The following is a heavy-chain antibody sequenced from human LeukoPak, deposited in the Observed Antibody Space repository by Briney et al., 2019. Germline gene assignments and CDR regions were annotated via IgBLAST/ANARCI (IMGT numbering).Heavy chain of an antibody. V-gene: IGHV3-7*03. CDR3: SRDNPFGAY. CDR2: IKQDGSEK. Sequence: GGSLRLSCAGSGFTFGSYWMTWVRQAPGKGLEWVANIKQDGSEKHYVDSVKGRFTISRDDAKKSLYLQMNSLGAEDTAVYYCSRDNPFGAYWGQGTLVTVSS. J-gene: IGHJ4*02. CDR1: GFTFGSYW. D-gene: IGHD4/OR15-4a*01.